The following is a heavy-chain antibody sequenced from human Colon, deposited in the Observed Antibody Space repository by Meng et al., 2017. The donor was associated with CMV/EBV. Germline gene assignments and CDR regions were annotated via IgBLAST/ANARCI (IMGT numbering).Heavy chain of an antibody. D-gene: IGHD6-19*01. CDR2: ISYSGNT. CDR3: ARESSGWSTGIDY. CDR1: GGSVNNGSKY. Sequence: VYGGSVNNGSKYWTWIRQPPGKGLEWIGYISYSGNTNYNPSLKSRVTISLDTSRNQFSLKLTSMNAADTAIYYCARESSGWSTGIDYWGQGTLVTVSS. J-gene: IGHJ4*02. V-gene: IGHV4-61*01.